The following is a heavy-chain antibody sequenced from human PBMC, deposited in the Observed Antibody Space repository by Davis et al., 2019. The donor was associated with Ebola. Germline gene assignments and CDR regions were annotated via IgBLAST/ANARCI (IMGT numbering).Heavy chain of an antibody. CDR1: GFTFSSYS. V-gene: IGHV3-48*04. D-gene: IGHD2-8*01. CDR2: ISSSSSTI. Sequence: PGGSLRLSCAASGFTFSSYSMNWVRQAPGKGLEWVSYISSSSSTIYYADSVKGRFTISRDNAKNSLYLQMNSLRAEDTAVYYCARATEYCTNGVCYLGDLDYWGQGTLVTVSS. J-gene: IGHJ4*02. CDR3: ARATEYCTNGVCYLGDLDY.